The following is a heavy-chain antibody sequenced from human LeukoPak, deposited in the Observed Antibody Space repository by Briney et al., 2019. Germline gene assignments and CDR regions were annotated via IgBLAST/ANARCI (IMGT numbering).Heavy chain of an antibody. CDR1: GFTFSSYA. Sequence: GGSLRLSCAASGFTFSSYAMHWVRQAPGKGLEYVSAISSNGGSTYYANSVKGRFTISRDNSKNTLYLQMGSLRAEDMAVYYCAKLPGGYDLFDYWGQGTLVTVSS. CDR2: ISSNGGST. V-gene: IGHV3-64*01. J-gene: IGHJ4*02. CDR3: AKLPGGYDLFDY. D-gene: IGHD5-12*01.